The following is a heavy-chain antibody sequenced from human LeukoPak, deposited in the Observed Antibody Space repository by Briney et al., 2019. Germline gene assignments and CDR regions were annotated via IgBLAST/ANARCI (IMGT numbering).Heavy chain of an antibody. CDR2: IYSGGST. J-gene: IGHJ3*01. CDR1: GFTVSSNY. CDR3: ARSAWLPHAFDL. Sequence: RGSLRLSCAASGFTVSSNYISWVRQAPGKGLEWASVIYSGGSTYYADSVKGRFTISRDNSKNTLYLQMNSLRAEDTAVYYCARSAWLPHAFDLWGQGTMVTVS. D-gene: IGHD5-12*01. V-gene: IGHV3-66*01.